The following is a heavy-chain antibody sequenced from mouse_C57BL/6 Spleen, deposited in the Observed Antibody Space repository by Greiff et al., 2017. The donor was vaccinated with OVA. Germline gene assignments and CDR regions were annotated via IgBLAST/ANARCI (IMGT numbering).Heavy chain of an antibody. CDR2: INPNNGGT. D-gene: IGHD4-1*01. J-gene: IGHJ3*01. V-gene: IGHV1-18*01. Sequence: EVQLQQSGPELVKPGASVKISCKASGYTFTDYNMDWVKQSHGKSLEWIGDINPNNGGTIYNQKFKGKATLTVDKSSSTAYMELRSLTSEDTAVYYCARSRTGTRGAWFAYWGQGTLVTVSA. CDR1: GYTFTDYN. CDR3: ARSRTGTRGAWFAY.